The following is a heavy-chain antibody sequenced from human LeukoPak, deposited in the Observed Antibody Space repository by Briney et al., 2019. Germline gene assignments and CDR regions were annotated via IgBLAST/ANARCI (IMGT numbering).Heavy chain of an antibody. CDR3: ARGSIAARLVDY. V-gene: IGHV1-2*06. CDR2: INPNSGGT. J-gene: IGHJ4*02. CDR1: GYTFTGYY. D-gene: IGHD6-6*01. Sequence: ASVKVSCKASGYTFTGYYMHWVRQAPGQGLEWMGRINPNSGGTNYAQKFQGRVTMTRDTSISTAYMELSRLRSDDTAVYYCARGSIAARLVDYWCQGTLVTVSS.